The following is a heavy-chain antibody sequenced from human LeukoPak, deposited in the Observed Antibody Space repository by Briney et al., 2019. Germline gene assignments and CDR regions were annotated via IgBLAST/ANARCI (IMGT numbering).Heavy chain of an antibody. J-gene: IGHJ4*02. D-gene: IGHD3-16*01. Sequence: GSLRLSCAASGFTFSSYAMSWVRRAPGKGVEWVSAISGSGGSTYYADSVKGRFTISRDNSKNTLYLQMNSLRAEDTAVYYCAKHSRAYTGYFDYWGQGTLVTVSS. CDR3: AKHSRAYTGYFDY. CDR2: ISGSGGST. CDR1: GFTFSSYA. V-gene: IGHV3-23*01.